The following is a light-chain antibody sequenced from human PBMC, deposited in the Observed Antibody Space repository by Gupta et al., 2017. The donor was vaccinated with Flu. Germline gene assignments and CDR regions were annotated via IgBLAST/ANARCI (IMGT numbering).Light chain of an antibody. CDR1: QSVSSSF. CDR3: QQYGGSPT. J-gene: IGKJ1*01. V-gene: IGKV3-20*01. CDR2: DAS. Sequence: PGTLSLSPGERATLSCRASQSVSSSFLAWYQLKPGQAPRLLIYDASSRATGIPDRISGSRSGTDFTLTISRLEPEDFAVYYCQQYGGSPTFGQGTKVEIK.